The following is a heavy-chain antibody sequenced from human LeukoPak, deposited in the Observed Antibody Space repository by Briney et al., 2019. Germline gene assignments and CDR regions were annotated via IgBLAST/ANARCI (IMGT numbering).Heavy chain of an antibody. CDR2: INPNSGGT. CDR1: GYTFTGYY. J-gene: IGHJ4*02. CDR3: AGVSAWRVYSSIPFDY. V-gene: IGHV1-2*06. D-gene: IGHD6-13*01. Sequence: GASVKVSCKASGYTFTGYYMHWVRQAPGQGLEWMGRINPNSGGTNYAQKFQGRVTMTRDMSISTAYMELSRLRSDDTAVYYCAGVSAWRVYSSIPFDYWGQGTLVTVSS.